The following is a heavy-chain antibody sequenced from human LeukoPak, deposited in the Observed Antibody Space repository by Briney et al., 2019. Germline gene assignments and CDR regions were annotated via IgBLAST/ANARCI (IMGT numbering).Heavy chain of an antibody. CDR1: GFTFSSYA. V-gene: IGHV3-23*01. CDR2: IFGSGGST. J-gene: IGHJ4*02. Sequence: GGSLRLSCAASGFTFSSYAMYWVRQTPGKRLEWVSGIFGSGGSTHYADSVKGRFTISRDNSKNTVYLQMNSLRAEDTAVYYCAKTTTGYSSGRFPGWPVDYWGQGTLVTVSS. CDR3: AKTTTGYSSGRFPGWPVDY. D-gene: IGHD6-19*01.